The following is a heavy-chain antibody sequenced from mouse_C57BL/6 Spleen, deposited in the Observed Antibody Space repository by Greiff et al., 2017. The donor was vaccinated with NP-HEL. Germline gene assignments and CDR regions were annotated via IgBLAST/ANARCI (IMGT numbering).Heavy chain of an antibody. D-gene: IGHD1-1*01. CDR3: VYGSSYAMDY. CDR1: GYTFTDYY. CDR2: IYPGSGNT. J-gene: IGHJ4*01. V-gene: IGHV1-76*01. Sequence: VKLQESGAELVRPGASVKLSCKASGYTFTDYYINWVKQRPGQGLEWIARIYPGSGNTYYNEKFKGKATLTAEKSSSTAYMQLSSLTSEDSAVYFCVYGSSYAMDYWGQGTSVTVSS.